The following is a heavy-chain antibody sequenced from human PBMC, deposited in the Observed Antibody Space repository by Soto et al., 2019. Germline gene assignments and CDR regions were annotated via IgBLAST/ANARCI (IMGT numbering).Heavy chain of an antibody. CDR2: IYHSGST. CDR3: ACVESSSHSIYY. J-gene: IGHJ4*02. Sequence: SETLSLTCAVSGGSISSSNWWSWVRQPPGKGLEWIGEIYHSGSTNYNPSLKSRVTISVDKSKNQFSLKLSSVTAADTAVYYCACVESSSHSIYYWGQGTLVTVSS. CDR1: GGSISSSNW. D-gene: IGHD6-13*01. V-gene: IGHV4-4*02.